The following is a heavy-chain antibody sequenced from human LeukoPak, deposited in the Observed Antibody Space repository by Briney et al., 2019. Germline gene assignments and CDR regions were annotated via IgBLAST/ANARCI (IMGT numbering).Heavy chain of an antibody. CDR2: INPNSGGT. CDR3: ARPRYCSGGSCYHGFDP. CDR1: GGTFSSYA. D-gene: IGHD2-15*01. J-gene: IGHJ5*02. V-gene: IGHV1-2*02. Sequence: GASVKVSCKASGGTFSSYAISWVRQAPGQGLEWMGWINPNSGGTNYAQKFQGRVTMTRDTSISTAYMELSRLRSDDTAVYYCARPRYCSGGSCYHGFDPWGQGTLVTVSS.